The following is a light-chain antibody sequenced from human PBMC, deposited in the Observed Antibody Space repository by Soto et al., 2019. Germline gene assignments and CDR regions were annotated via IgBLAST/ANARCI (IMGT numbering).Light chain of an antibody. J-gene: IGKJ1*01. CDR2: DAS. CDR1: QSISSW. Sequence: DIQMTQSPSTLSASVXDXITITCRASQSISSWLAWYQQKPGKAPKLLIYDASSLESGVPSRFSGSGSGTEFTLTISSLQPDDFATYYCQQYNSYSAFGQGTKVDIK. V-gene: IGKV1-5*01. CDR3: QQYNSYSA.